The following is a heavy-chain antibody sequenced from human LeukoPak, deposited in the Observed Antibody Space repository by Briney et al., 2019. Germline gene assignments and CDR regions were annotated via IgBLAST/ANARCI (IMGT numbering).Heavy chain of an antibody. Sequence: GGSLRPSCAASGFTFSDYYMSWIRQAPGKGLEWVSYISSSGSTKYYADSVKGRFTISRDNAKNSLYLQMNSLRAEDTAVYYCARTVTQYWYFDLWGRGTLVTVSS. CDR2: ISSSGSTK. J-gene: IGHJ2*01. CDR1: GFTFSDYY. CDR3: ARTVTQYWYFDL. V-gene: IGHV3-11*01. D-gene: IGHD4-17*01.